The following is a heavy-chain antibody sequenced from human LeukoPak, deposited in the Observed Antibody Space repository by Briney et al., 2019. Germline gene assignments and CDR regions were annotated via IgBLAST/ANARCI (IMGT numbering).Heavy chain of an antibody. Sequence: KPSDTLSLTCTVSGGSMTSSGYYWGWIRQPPGKGLEWIGYIYYSGSTYYNPSLKSRVTISVDTSKNQFSLKLSSVTAADTAVYYCAREVYDSSGYFPFDYWGQGTLVTVSS. D-gene: IGHD3-22*01. J-gene: IGHJ4*02. CDR3: AREVYDSSGYFPFDY. CDR2: IYYSGST. CDR1: GGSMTSSGYY. V-gene: IGHV4-30-4*02.